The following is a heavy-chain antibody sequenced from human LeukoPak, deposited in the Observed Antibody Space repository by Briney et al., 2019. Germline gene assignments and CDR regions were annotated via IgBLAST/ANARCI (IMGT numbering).Heavy chain of an antibody. CDR3: AKDSSPPYYYDSSGSPYGMDV. CDR2: ISGSGGST. Sequence: GGSLRLSCAASGFTFSSNAMSWVRQAPGKGLEWVSAISGSGGSTYYADSVKGRFTISRDNSKNTLYLQMNSLRAEDTAVYYCAKDSSPPYYYDSSGSPYGMDVWGQGTTVTVSS. V-gene: IGHV3-23*01. J-gene: IGHJ6*02. CDR1: GFTFSSNA. D-gene: IGHD3-22*01.